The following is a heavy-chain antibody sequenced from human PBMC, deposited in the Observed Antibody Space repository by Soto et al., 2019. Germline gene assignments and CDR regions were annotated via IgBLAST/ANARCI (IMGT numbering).Heavy chain of an antibody. V-gene: IGHV4-39*01. D-gene: IGHD4-17*01. CDR3: ARHHDYGGNSGLYFQH. Sequence: SEILSLTCTVSGGSISSSSYYWGWIRQPPGKGLEWIGSIYYSGSTYYNPSLKSRVTISVDTSKNQFSLKLSSVTAADTAVYYCARHHDYGGNSGLYFQHWGQGTLVTVSS. CDR2: IYYSGST. CDR1: GGSISSSSYY. J-gene: IGHJ1*01.